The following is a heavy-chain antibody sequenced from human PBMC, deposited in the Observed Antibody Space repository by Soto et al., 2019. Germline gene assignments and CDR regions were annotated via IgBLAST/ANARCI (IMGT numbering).Heavy chain of an antibody. D-gene: IGHD3-10*01. CDR2: IYYSGST. V-gene: IGHV4-30-4*01. CDR3: ARTSYYYGSGSPRDLVDY. J-gene: IGHJ4*02. CDR1: GGSISSGDYY. Sequence: PSETLSLTCTVSGGSISSGDYYWSWIRQPPGKGLEWVGYIYYSGSTYYNPSLKSRVTISVDTSKNQFSLKLSSVTAADTAVYYCARTSYYYGSGSPRDLVDYWGQGTLVTVSS.